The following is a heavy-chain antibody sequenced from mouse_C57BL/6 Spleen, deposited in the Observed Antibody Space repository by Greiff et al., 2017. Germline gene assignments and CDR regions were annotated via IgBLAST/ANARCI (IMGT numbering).Heavy chain of an antibody. CDR3: ARHREAAQATTGSY. Sequence: EVQGVESGGGLVKPGGSLKLSCAASGFTFSSYTMSWVRQTPEKRLEWVATISGGGGNTYYPDSVKGRFTISRDTAKNTRYLQMSSLRSEDTALYYCARHREAAQATTGSYWGQGTSVTVSS. J-gene: IGHJ4*01. D-gene: IGHD3-2*02. CDR2: ISGGGGNT. CDR1: GFTFSSYT. V-gene: IGHV5-9*01.